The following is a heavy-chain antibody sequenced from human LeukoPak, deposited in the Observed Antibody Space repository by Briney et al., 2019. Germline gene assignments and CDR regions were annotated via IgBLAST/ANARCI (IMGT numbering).Heavy chain of an antibody. Sequence: GGSLRLSCAASGFTFSSYSMNWVRQAPGKGLEWVSYISSSSSTIYYADSVKGRFTISRDNAKNSLYLQINSLRDEDTAVYYCARGNAAYCGGDCSDYWGQGTLVTVSS. CDR3: ARGNAAYCGGDCSDY. J-gene: IGHJ4*02. D-gene: IGHD2-21*02. V-gene: IGHV3-48*02. CDR2: ISSSSSTI. CDR1: GFTFSSYS.